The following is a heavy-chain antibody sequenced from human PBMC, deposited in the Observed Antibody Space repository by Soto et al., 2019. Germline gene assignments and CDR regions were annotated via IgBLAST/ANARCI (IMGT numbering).Heavy chain of an antibody. D-gene: IGHD2-2*01. Sequence: ESGPTLVNPTQTLTLTCTFSGFSLSTSGVGVGWIRQPPGKALEWLAHIFSNDEKSYSTSLKSRLTISKDTSKSQVVLTMTNMDPVDTATYYCARIALQYCSSTSCSYEGVEFDYWGQGTLVTVSS. CDR2: IFSNDEK. CDR3: ARIALQYCSSTSCSYEGVEFDY. CDR1: GFSLSTSGVG. J-gene: IGHJ4*02. V-gene: IGHV2-26*01.